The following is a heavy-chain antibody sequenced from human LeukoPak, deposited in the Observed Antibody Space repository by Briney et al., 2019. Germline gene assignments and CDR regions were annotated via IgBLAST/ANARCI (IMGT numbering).Heavy chain of an antibody. Sequence: GGSLRLSCAASGFTFTTYAMSWVRQAPGKGLEWVSSISSSSSYIYYADSVKGRFTISRDNAKNSLYLQMNSLRAEDTAVYYCARDRSWEGYCSGGSCPYFDYWGQGTLVTVSS. D-gene: IGHD2-15*01. CDR2: ISSSSSYI. CDR1: GFTFTTYA. CDR3: ARDRSWEGYCSGGSCPYFDY. J-gene: IGHJ4*02. V-gene: IGHV3-21*01.